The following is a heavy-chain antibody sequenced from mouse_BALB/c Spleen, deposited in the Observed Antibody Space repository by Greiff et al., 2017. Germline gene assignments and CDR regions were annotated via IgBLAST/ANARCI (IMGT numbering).Heavy chain of an antibody. Sequence: VKLVESGAELVRPGTSVKVSCKASGYAFTNYLIEWVKQRPGQGLEWIGVINPGSGGTNYNEKFKGKATLTADKSSSTAYMQLSSLTSDDSAVYFCARDGITTATGAMDDWGQGTSVTVSS. CDR3: ARDGITTATGAMDD. D-gene: IGHD1-2*01. V-gene: IGHV1-54*03. CDR1: GYAFTNYL. CDR2: INPGSGGT. J-gene: IGHJ4*01.